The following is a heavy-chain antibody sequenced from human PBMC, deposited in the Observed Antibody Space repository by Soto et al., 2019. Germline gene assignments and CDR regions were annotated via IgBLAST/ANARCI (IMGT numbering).Heavy chain of an antibody. V-gene: IGHV3-23*01. CDR1: GFTFSSYA. CDR2: ISGSGGST. CDR3: AKGSLGIAAAGADAFDI. J-gene: IGHJ3*02. D-gene: IGHD6-13*01. Sequence: GGSLRLSCAASGFTFSSYAMSWVRQAPGKGLEWVSAISGSGGSTYYADSVKGRFTISRDNSKNTLYLQMNSLRAEDTAVYYCAKGSLGIAAAGADAFDIWGQGTMVTVSS.